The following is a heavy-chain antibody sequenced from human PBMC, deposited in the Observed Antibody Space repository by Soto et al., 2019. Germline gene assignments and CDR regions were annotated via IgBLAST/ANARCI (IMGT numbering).Heavy chain of an antibody. CDR2: ILHDGSNK. Sequence: SHSRTAAEVRCRHYCMHRVSKDPGKGLEWVAVILHDGSNKYYTDSVKGRFPISRDNSKNTLYLQMTSLRAEDTAVYYCASSFSGAANSIRAYWGQGTPVPFSS. CDR3: ASSFSGAANSIRAY. J-gene: IGHJ4*02. D-gene: IGHD6-25*01. V-gene: IGHV3-33*08. CDR1: EVRCRHYC.